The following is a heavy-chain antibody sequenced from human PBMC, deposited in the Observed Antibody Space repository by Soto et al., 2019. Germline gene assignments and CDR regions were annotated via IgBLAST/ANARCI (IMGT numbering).Heavy chain of an antibody. J-gene: IGHJ4*02. CDR1: GFTFSSYA. V-gene: IGHV3-30-3*01. CDR3: ASPDYGSGSYPDY. D-gene: IGHD3-10*01. CDR2: ISYDGSNK. Sequence: QVQLVESGGGVVQPGRSLRLSCAASGFTFSSYAMQWVRQAPGKGLEWVAVISYDGSNKYYADSVKGRFTISRDNSKNTLYRQMNSLRAEDTAVYYCASPDYGSGSYPDYWGQGTLVTVSS.